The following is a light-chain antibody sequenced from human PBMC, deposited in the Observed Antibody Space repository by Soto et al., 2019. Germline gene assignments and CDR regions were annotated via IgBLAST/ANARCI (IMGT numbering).Light chain of an antibody. CDR1: SSDVGTYNY. V-gene: IGLV2-14*01. CDR2: DVS. J-gene: IGLJ2*01. Sequence: ALTQPASVSGSPGQSITISCTGTSSDVGTYNYVSWYQQHPGKAPKLMIYDVSYRPSGVSDRFSGSKSGNTASLTISGLQAEDEADYYCSSYTSSSTSVVFGGGTKLTVL. CDR3: SSYTSSSTSVV.